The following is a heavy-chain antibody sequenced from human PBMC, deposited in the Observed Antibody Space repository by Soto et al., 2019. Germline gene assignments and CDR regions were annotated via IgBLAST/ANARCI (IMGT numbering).Heavy chain of an antibody. D-gene: IGHD5-18*01. Sequence: QVQLVQSGAEVKKPGSSVKVSCKASGGTFSCYAISWVRQAPGQGLEWMGGSIPIFGTANYAQKFQGRGTITADESTSTAYMELISLRSEDTAVYYCAREPDTAMAQGAFDIWGQGTMVTVSS. CDR2: SIPIFGTA. V-gene: IGHV1-69*12. CDR3: AREPDTAMAQGAFDI. J-gene: IGHJ3*02. CDR1: GGTFSCYA.